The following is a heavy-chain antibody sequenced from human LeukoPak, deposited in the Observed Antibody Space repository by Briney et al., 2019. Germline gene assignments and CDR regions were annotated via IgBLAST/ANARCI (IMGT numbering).Heavy chain of an antibody. Sequence: SVKVSCKASGFTFTNFPMQWARQARGQRLEWIGWIVVGSGNTNYAQKFQERVTITRDMSTSTAYMELGSLRSEDTAVYYCAADRGSDDAFDIWGQGTVVTVSS. CDR3: AADRGSDDAFDI. D-gene: IGHD6-25*01. J-gene: IGHJ3*02. CDR2: IVVGSGNT. CDR1: GFTFTNFP. V-gene: IGHV1-58*02.